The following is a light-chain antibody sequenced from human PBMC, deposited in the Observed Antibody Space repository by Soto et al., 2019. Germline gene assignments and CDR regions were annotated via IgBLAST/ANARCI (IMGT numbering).Light chain of an antibody. CDR3: QQYNNWPLWT. CDR1: QSVGSRY. J-gene: IGKJ1*01. Sequence: EIVLTQSPGTLSLSPGERATLSCRASQSVGSRYLAWYQQKPGQAPRLLVYAASIRATGTPDRFTGSGSGTDFTLTISRLEPEDFAVYYCQQYNNWPLWTFGQGTKVEIK. CDR2: AAS. V-gene: IGKV3-20*01.